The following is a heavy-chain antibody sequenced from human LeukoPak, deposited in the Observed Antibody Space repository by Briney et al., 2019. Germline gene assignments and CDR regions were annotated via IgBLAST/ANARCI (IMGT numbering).Heavy chain of an antibody. Sequence: GGSLRLSCAASGFTFSSYGMHWVRQAPGKGLEWVAVIWYDGSNKYYADSVKGRFTISRDNSKNTLYLQMNSLRAEDTAVYYCARDGLTGVSGGYYYYMDVWGKGTTVTVSS. CDR2: IWYDGSNK. J-gene: IGHJ6*03. V-gene: IGHV3-33*01. D-gene: IGHD1-14*01. CDR1: GFTFSSYG. CDR3: ARDGLTGVSGGYYYYMDV.